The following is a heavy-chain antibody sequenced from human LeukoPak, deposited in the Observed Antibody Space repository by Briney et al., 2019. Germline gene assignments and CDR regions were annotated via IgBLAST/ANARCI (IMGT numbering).Heavy chain of an antibody. J-gene: IGHJ4*02. CDR3: ASTGTTLEY. CDR1: GGSISSSSYY. D-gene: IGHD1-1*01. CDR2: IYYSGST. Sequence: PSETLSLTCTVSGGSISSSSYYWGWIRQPPGKGLEWIGSIYYSGSTYYNPSLKSRVTMSVDTSKNQFSLNLRSVTAADTAVYYCASTGTTLEYWGQGILVTVSS. V-gene: IGHV4-39*07.